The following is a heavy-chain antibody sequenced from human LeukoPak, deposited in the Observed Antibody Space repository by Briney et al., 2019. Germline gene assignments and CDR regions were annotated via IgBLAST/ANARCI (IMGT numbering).Heavy chain of an antibody. J-gene: IGHJ3*02. V-gene: IGHV3-23*01. CDR1: GFTFSSYA. CDR2: ISGSGGST. D-gene: IGHD6-13*01. Sequence: GGSLRLSCAASGFTFSSYAMSWVRQAPGKGLEWVSAISGSGGSTYYADSVKGRFTISRDNSKNTLYLQMNRLRAEDTAVYYCAKDQGSGPAAGTYFFADAFDIWGQGTMVTVSS. CDR3: AKDQGSGPAAGTYFFADAFDI.